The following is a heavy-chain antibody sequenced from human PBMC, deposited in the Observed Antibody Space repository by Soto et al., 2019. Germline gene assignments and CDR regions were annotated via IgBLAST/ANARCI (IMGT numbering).Heavy chain of an antibody. CDR3: ARANILTGYSDTFDI. CDR2: MYFGGST. J-gene: IGHJ3*02. CDR1: GDSVNSDY. Sequence: PSETLSLTCAVSGDSVNSDYWSWIRQIPGKGLEWIAFMYFGGSTSYNPSLKSRVSASVDTAKNQLSLKLSSVTAADTAVYYCARANILTGYSDTFDIWGQGTMVTVSS. V-gene: IGHV4-59*02. D-gene: IGHD3-9*01.